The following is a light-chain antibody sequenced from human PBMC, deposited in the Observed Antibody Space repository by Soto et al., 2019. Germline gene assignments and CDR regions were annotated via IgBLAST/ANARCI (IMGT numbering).Light chain of an antibody. V-gene: IGLV1-40*01. CDR1: SSNIGAGYA. J-gene: IGLJ2*01. Sequence: QPVLTQPPSVSGAPGQRVTISCTGSSSNIGAGYAVHWYQQRPGTAPKLLISDSDNRPSGVPDRFSGSKSGTSASLAITWLQAEDEADYYCQSYDSSHDGEVIFGAGTKVTVL. CDR3: QSYDSSHDGEVI. CDR2: DSD.